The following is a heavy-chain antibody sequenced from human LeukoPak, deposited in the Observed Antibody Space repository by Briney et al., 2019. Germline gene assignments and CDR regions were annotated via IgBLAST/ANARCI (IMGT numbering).Heavy chain of an antibody. Sequence: GETLRLSCVASGFTFRHYDMSWVRQAPGKGLEWVSSINTSGGSTYYADSVKGRFTISRDNSKNTLYLQMNSLRAEDTAVYYCAKGTSYGDVTPFDPWGQGTLVTVSS. V-gene: IGHV3-23*01. J-gene: IGHJ5*02. D-gene: IGHD4-17*01. CDR3: AKGTSYGDVTPFDP. CDR1: GFTFRHYD. CDR2: INTSGGST.